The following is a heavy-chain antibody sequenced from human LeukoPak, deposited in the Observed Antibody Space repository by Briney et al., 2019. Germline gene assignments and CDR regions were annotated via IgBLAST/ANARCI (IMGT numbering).Heavy chain of an antibody. D-gene: IGHD3-22*01. CDR3: AKDRVTYYYDSSGYPDY. CDR1: GFTFSSYA. CDR2: ISRSGGST. V-gene: IGHV3-23*01. Sequence: PGGSLRLSCAASGFTFSSYAMSWVRQAPGKGLEWVSAISRSGGSTYYADSVKGRFTISRDNSKNTLYLQMNSLRAEDTAVYYCAKDRVTYYYDSSGYPDYWGQGTLVTVSS. J-gene: IGHJ4*02.